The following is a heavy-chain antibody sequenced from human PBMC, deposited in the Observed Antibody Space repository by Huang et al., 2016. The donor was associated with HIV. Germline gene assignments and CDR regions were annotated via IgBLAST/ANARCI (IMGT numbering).Heavy chain of an antibody. J-gene: IGHJ3*02. Sequence: QVQLQESGPGLVKPSQTLSLTCTVSGASISSGSYYWTWIRQPAGKGRVWIGHIYTSGSTNYNPPLNSRVTISIDTSKNHFSLRLNSVTAADTAVYYCATWPPGSQMRAFDIWGPGTMITVSS. CDR1: GASISSGSYY. V-gene: IGHV4-61*09. CDR3: ATWPPGSQMRAFDI. CDR2: IYTSGST. D-gene: IGHD2-15*01.